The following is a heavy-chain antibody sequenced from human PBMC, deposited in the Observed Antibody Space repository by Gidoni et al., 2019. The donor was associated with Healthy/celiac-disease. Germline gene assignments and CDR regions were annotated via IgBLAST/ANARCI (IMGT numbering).Heavy chain of an antibody. V-gene: IGHV3-15*01. D-gene: IGHD1-26*01. CDR1: GFTFSNAW. J-gene: IGHJ1*01. CDR3: TTPGEWELLQYFQH. CDR2: IKSKTDGGTT. Sequence: EVQLVESGGGLVKPGGSRRLSCAASGFTFSNAWMSWVRQAPGKGLEWVGRIKSKTDGGTTDYAAPVKGRFTISRDDSKNTLYLQMNSLKTEDTAVYYCTTPGEWELLQYFQHWGQGTLVTVSS.